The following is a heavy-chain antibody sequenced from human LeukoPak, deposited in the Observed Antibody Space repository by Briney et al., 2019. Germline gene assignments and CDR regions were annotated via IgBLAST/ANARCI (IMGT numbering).Heavy chain of an antibody. CDR1: GYTFTDYS. Sequence: ASVKVSCKASGYTFTDYSLHWVRQAPGQGLEWMGWVSPYCGATKYAQKFQVRAIMTTDTSISAVSMDLTRLTSDDTAVYYCARDLTNGDGYNLPHYWGQGTLVTVSS. D-gene: IGHD5-24*01. CDR2: VSPYCGAT. CDR3: ARDLTNGDGYNLPHY. J-gene: IGHJ4*02. V-gene: IGHV1-2*02.